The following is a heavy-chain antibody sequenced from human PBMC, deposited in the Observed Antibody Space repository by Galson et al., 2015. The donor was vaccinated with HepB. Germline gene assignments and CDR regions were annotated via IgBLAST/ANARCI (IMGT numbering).Heavy chain of an antibody. D-gene: IGHD2-2*01. CDR1: GFTFSSYS. V-gene: IGHV3-21*01. CDR3: ARGTEKNYCSSTSCYWEAHGGMDV. J-gene: IGHJ6*02. CDR2: ISSSSSYI. Sequence: SLRLSCAASGFTFSSYSMNWVRQAPGKGLEWVPSISSSSSYIYYADSVKGRFTISRDNAKNSLYLQMNSLRAEDTAVYYCARGTEKNYCSSTSCYWEAHGGMDVWGQGTTVTVSS.